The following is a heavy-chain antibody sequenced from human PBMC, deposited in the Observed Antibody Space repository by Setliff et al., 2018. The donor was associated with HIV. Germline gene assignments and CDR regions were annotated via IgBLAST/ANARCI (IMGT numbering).Heavy chain of an antibody. CDR1: GFTFSSYT. CDR2: ISSTSTYI. J-gene: IGHJ5*02. Sequence: GGSLRLSCAASGFTFSSYTMNWVRQAPGKGLEWVSSISSTSTYIDYADSVKGRFTISRDNAKNSLLLQMNSLRAEDTAVYYCARGYYYDSSRPNPWGQGTLVTVSS. CDR3: ARGYYYDSSRPNP. V-gene: IGHV3-21*01. D-gene: IGHD3-22*01.